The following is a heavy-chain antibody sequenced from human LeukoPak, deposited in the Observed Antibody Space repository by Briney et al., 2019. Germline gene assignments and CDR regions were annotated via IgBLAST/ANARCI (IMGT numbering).Heavy chain of an antibody. CDR1: GYSISSGYY. D-gene: IGHD3-10*01. CDR3: ARQDDEYYYGSGSYFDC. Sequence: SETLSLTCAVSGYSISSGYYWGWIRQPPGKGLEWIGSIYHSGSTYYNPSLKSRVTISVDTSKNQFSLKLSSVTAADTAVYYCARQDDEYYYGSGSYFDCWGQGTLVTVSS. CDR2: IYHSGST. J-gene: IGHJ4*02. V-gene: IGHV4-38-2*01.